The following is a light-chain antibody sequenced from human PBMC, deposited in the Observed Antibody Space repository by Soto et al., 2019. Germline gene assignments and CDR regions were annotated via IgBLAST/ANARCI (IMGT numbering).Light chain of an antibody. J-gene: IGLJ2*01. CDR2: EVS. CDR1: SSDVGGYNY. CDR3: SSYAGSNNLVV. Sequence: QSVLTQPPSASGSPGQSVTISCTGTSSDVGGYNYVSWYQQHPGKAPRLMIYEVSKRPSLVPDRFSGSKSGNTASLTVSGLQADDDADYYCSSYAGSNNLVVFGGGTKLTVL. V-gene: IGLV2-8*01.